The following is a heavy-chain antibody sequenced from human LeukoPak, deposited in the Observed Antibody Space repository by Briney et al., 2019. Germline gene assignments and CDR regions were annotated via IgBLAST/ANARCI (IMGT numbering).Heavy chain of an antibody. V-gene: IGHV4-61*01. CDR3: ARGHRDGPYDY. J-gene: IGHJ4*02. D-gene: IGHD5-24*01. CDR1: GGSVSSGSYY. Sequence: SETLSLTRTVSGGSVSSGSYYWSWIRQPPGKGLEWIGYIYYSGSTNYNPSLKSRVTISVDTSKNQFSLKLSSVTAADTAVYYCARGHRDGPYDYWGQGTLVTVSS. CDR2: IYYSGST.